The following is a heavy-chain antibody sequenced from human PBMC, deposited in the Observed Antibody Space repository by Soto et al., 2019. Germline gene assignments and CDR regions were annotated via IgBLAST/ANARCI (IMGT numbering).Heavy chain of an antibody. CDR2: FDPEDGET. V-gene: IGHV1-24*01. J-gene: IGHJ5*02. CDR3: ARDVSSGWLGWFDP. CDR1: GYTLTELS. Sequence: ASVKVSCKVSGYTLTELSMHWVRQAPGKGLEWMGGFDPEDGETIYAQKFQGRVTMTEDTSTDTAYMELRSLRSDDTAVYYCARDVSSGWLGWFDPWGQGTLVTVSS. D-gene: IGHD6-19*01.